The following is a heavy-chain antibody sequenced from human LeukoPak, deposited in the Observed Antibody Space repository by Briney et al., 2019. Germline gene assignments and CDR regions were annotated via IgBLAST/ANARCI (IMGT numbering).Heavy chain of an antibody. CDR1: GYTFTSYY. Sequence: ASVKVSCKASGYTFTSYYIHWVRQAPGQGLEWMGIINPSGGSTSYAQKFQGRVTMTTDTSTSTAYMELRSLRSDDTAVYYCARDRHYYDSSGLQNSIDYWGQGTLVTVSS. CDR2: INPSGGST. CDR3: ARDRHYYDSSGLQNSIDY. J-gene: IGHJ4*02. V-gene: IGHV1-46*01. D-gene: IGHD3-22*01.